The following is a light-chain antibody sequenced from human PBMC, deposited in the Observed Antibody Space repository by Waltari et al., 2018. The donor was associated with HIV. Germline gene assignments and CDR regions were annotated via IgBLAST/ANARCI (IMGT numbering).Light chain of an antibody. CDR2: RNN. J-gene: IGLJ3*02. CDR3: AAWEDSLWV. CDR1: SSNIGSNY. V-gene: IGLV1-47*01. Sequence: QSVLTQPPSASGTHGQRVTISCSGSSSNIGSNYVFWYQQLPGTAPKLLIYRNNDRPSGVPDRFSGSKSGTSASLAISGLRSDDEADYYCAAWEDSLWVFGGGTKLTV.